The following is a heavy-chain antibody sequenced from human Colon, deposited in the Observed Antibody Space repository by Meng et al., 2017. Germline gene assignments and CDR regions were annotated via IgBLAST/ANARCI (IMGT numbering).Heavy chain of an antibody. V-gene: IGHV4-39*07. CDR3: ARQPFQWELTPRDAFDI. D-gene: IGHD1-26*01. J-gene: IGHJ3*02. CDR2: IYYSGST. Sequence: SETLSLTCTVSGGSISSSSYYWGWIRQPPGKGLEWIGSIYYSGSTYYNPSLKSRVTISVDTSKNQFSLKLSSVTAADTAVYYCARQPFQWELTPRDAFDIWGQGTMVTVSS. CDR1: GGSISSSSYY.